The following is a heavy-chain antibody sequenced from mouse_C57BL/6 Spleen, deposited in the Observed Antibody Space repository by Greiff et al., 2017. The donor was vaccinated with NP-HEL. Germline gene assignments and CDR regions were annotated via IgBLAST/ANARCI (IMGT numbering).Heavy chain of an antibody. CDR2: IDPSDSYT. Sequence: VKLQESGAELVMPGASVKLSCKASGYTFTSYWMHWVKQRPGQGLEWIGEIDPSDSYTNYNQKFKGKSTLTVDKSSSTAYMQLSSLTSEDSAVYYCARNLYYAMDYWGQGTSVTVSS. J-gene: IGHJ4*01. CDR3: ARNLYYAMDY. CDR1: GYTFTSYW. V-gene: IGHV1-69*01.